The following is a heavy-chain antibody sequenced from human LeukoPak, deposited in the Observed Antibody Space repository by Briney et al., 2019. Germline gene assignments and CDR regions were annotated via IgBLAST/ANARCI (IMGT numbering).Heavy chain of an antibody. CDR2: IIPIFGTA. Sequence: AASVKVSCKASGGTFSSYAISWVRQAPGQGLEWMGGIIPIFGTANYAQKFQGRVTITADESTSTAYMELSSLRSEDTAVYYCARAVSVAGSYYGMDVWGQGTTVTVSS. J-gene: IGHJ6*02. D-gene: IGHD6-19*01. CDR3: ARAVSVAGSYYGMDV. V-gene: IGHV1-69*13. CDR1: GGTFSSYA.